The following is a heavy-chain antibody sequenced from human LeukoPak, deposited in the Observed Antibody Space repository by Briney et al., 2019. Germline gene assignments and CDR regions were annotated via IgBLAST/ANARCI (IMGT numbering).Heavy chain of an antibody. CDR2: ISYDGSNK. J-gene: IGHJ6*02. V-gene: IGHV3-30-3*01. D-gene: IGHD6-19*01. CDR1: GFTFSSYA. CDR3: ARDPSGGWSHLGMDV. Sequence: GGSLRLSCAASGFTFSSYAMHWVRQAPGKGLEWVAVISYDGSNKYYADSVKGRFTISRDNSKNTLYLQMNSLRAEDTAVYYCARDPSGGWSHLGMDVWGQGTTVTVSS.